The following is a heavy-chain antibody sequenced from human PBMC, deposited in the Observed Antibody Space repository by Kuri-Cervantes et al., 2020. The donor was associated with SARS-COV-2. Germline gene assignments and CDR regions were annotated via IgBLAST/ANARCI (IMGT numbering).Heavy chain of an antibody. D-gene: IGHD1-26*01. Sequence: GGSLRLSCAASGFTFSSYGMHWVRQAPGKGLEWVSFIRLDGNNKYYAESVKGRFTISRDNSKNTLYLEMNSLRPEDTAVYYCAREGSYGYAFDIWGQGTMVTVSS. CDR2: IRLDGNNK. CDR1: GFTFSSYG. J-gene: IGHJ3*02. V-gene: IGHV3-30*02. CDR3: AREGSYGYAFDI.